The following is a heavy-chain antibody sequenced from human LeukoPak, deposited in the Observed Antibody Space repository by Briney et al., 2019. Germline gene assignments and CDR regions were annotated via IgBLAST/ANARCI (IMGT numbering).Heavy chain of an antibody. D-gene: IGHD3-10*01. J-gene: IGHJ4*02. CDR2: IAYDGSNK. CDR3: AKGLWFGGMGVDY. CDR1: GFTFSSYG. V-gene: IGHV3-30*18. Sequence: GGSLRLSCAASGFTFSSYGMHWVGQAAGKGRDWVAVIAYDGSNKYYADSVKGRFTISRDNSKNTLYLQMNSLRAEDTAVYYCAKGLWFGGMGVDYWGQGTLVTVSS.